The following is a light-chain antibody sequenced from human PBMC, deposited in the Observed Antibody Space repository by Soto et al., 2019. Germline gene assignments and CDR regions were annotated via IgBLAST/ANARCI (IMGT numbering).Light chain of an antibody. V-gene: IGKV1-9*01. CDR1: QGIANL. CDR3: QQLNSFPIP. Sequence: IQLTQSPSSLSASVGDRVTISCRASQGIANLLAWYQQKPGKAPKLLIYAASTLQSGVPSRFSGSGSGTDFTLTIISLQPEDVATYYCQQLNSFPIPFGPGTKVDIK. CDR2: AAS. J-gene: IGKJ3*01.